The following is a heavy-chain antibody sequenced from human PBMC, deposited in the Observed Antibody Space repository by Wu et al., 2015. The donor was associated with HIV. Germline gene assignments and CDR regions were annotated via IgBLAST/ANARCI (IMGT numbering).Heavy chain of an antibody. CDR1: GYSFTAYY. J-gene: IGHJ3*02. CDR2: LNPNTGGA. V-gene: IGHV1-2*02. D-gene: IGHD6-19*01. CDR3: ARVSSGWADAFDI. Sequence: QVQLVQSGAEVKRPGASVRVSCRTSGYSFTAYYIHWVRQAPGQGLEWMGRLNPNTGGADSSQKFQGRVTMTRDTSISTAYMELSRLRSDDTAVYYCARVSSGWADAFDIWGQGTMVTVSS.